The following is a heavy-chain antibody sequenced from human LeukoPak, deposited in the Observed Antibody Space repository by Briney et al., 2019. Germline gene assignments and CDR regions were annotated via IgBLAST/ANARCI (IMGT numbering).Heavy chain of an antibody. V-gene: IGHV4-34*01. Sequence: SQTLSLTCAVYGGSFSGYYWGWIRQPPGKGLEWIGSIYYSGSTSYNPSLKSRVTISVDTSKNQFSLKLSSVTAADTAVYYCARGITMVRGVIMTARGWYFDYWGQGTLVTVSS. D-gene: IGHD3-10*01. CDR1: GGSFSGYY. J-gene: IGHJ4*02. CDR2: IYYSGST. CDR3: ARGITMVRGVIMTARGWYFDY.